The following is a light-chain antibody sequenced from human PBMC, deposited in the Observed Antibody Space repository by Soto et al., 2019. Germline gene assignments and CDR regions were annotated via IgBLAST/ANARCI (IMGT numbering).Light chain of an antibody. CDR1: SGHSSYA. J-gene: IGLJ3*02. V-gene: IGLV4-69*01. CDR2: LNSDGSH. CDR3: QTWGTGPWV. Sequence: QPVLTQSPSASASLGASVKLTCTLSSGHSSYAIAWHQQQPEKGPRYLMKLNSDGSHSKGDGIPDRFSGSSSGAERYLTISSLQSEDDADYYCQTWGTGPWVFGGGTKLTVL.